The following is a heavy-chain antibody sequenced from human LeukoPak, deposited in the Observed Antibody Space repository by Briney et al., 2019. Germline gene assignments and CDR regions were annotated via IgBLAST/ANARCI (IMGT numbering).Heavy chain of an antibody. Sequence: SETLSLTCTVSGGSISSYYWSWIRQPPGKGLEWIGYIYYSGSTNYNPSLKSRVTISVDTSKNQFSLKLSSVTAADTAAYYCARHEFNWFDPWGQGTLVTVSS. CDR2: IYYSGST. J-gene: IGHJ5*02. CDR3: ARHEFNWFDP. V-gene: IGHV4-59*08. CDR1: GGSISSYY.